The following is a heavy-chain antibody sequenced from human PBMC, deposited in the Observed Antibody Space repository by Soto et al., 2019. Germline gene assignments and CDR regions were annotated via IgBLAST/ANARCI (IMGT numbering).Heavy chain of an antibody. Sequence: QVQLVQSGAEVKKPGSSVKVSCKTSGGTFSSFAISWVRQAPGQGLEWMGGIFPMFGTSNYAQKFQGRIKITAEESTTSAYMELSSLRSDDTAVYYCATNPYCGGDCYHFDYWGQGTQVTVSS. CDR2: IFPMFGTS. CDR1: GGTFSSFA. J-gene: IGHJ4*02. CDR3: ATNPYCGGDCYHFDY. V-gene: IGHV1-69*01. D-gene: IGHD2-21*02.